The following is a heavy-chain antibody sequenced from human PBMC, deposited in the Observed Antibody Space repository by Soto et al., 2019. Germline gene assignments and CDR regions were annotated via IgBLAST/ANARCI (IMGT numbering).Heavy chain of an antibody. CDR1: GFTFGDYD. D-gene: IGHD2-15*01. V-gene: IGHV3-11*01. J-gene: IGHJ6*02. CDR3: VRAGGPSSYYYGMDV. CDR2: ITSGGHTI. Sequence: GGSLRLSCAASGFTFGDYDMTWIRQSPGKGLEWISYITSGGHTIYYADSVRGRFTISRDGARNSLYLEMKSLRTEDTAVYYCVRAGGPSSYYYGMDVWGQGTTVTVSS.